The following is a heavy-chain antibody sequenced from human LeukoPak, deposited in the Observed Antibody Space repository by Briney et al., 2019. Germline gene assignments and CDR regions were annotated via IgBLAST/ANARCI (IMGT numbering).Heavy chain of an antibody. CDR2: IYHTGST. Sequence: PSETLSLTCTVSGGSISGYYWSWIRQPPGKGLEWIWYIYHTGSTNYNPSLKSRVTISVDTSKNQFSLKLSSVTAADTAVYYCAREFYYDSSFSFDIWGQGTMVTVSS. J-gene: IGHJ3*02. D-gene: IGHD3-22*01. V-gene: IGHV4-59*01. CDR1: GGSISGYY. CDR3: AREFYYDSSFSFDI.